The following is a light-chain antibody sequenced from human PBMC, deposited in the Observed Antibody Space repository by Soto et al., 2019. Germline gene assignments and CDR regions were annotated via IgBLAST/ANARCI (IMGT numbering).Light chain of an antibody. Sequence: DIPMTQSPSSVSASVGDRVTITCRASQAISNYLAWYQQKPGEVPKVLIYAASTLQSGVPSRFSGRGSGTDFTITITSLQPEDVATYYCQKYNSAPFTFGPGTKVDLK. CDR3: QKYNSAPFT. CDR2: AAS. V-gene: IGKV1-27*01. CDR1: QAISNY. J-gene: IGKJ3*01.